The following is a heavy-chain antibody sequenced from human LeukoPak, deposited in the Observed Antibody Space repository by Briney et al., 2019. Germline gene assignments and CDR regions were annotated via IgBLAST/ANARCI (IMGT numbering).Heavy chain of an antibody. CDR1: GFIFSTFS. Sequence: GGSLRLSCAASGFIFSTFSMNWVRQAPGKGLEWVSYISSTSSTIYYADSVKGRFTISRDNAKNSLYLQMNSLRAEDTAVYYCARVWVDTGMVQRGFDPWGQGTLVTVSS. D-gene: IGHD5-18*01. CDR3: ARVWVDTGMVQRGFDP. CDR2: ISSTSSTI. J-gene: IGHJ5*02. V-gene: IGHV3-48*01.